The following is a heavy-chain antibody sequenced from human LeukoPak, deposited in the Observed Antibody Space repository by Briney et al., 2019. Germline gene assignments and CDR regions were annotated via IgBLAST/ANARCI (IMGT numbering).Heavy chain of an antibody. CDR2: IYYSGST. CDR1: GGSISSYY. J-gene: IGHJ4*02. V-gene: IGHV4-59*01. Sequence: PSETLSLTCTVSGGSISSYYWSWIRQPPGKGLEWIGYIYYSGSTNYNPSLKSRVTISVDTSENQFSLKLSSVTAADTAVYYCARRGTWYEFDYWGQGTLVTVSA. D-gene: IGHD1-14*01. CDR3: ARRGTWYEFDY.